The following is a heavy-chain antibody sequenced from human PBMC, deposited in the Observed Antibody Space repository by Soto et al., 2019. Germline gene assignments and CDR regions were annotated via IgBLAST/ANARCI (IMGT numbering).Heavy chain of an antibody. CDR1: GFSVTNSY. V-gene: IGHV3-53*01. Sequence: VLLEESGGGLIQPGGSLRLSCVASGFSVTNSYLTWVRQAAGKGLEWISTIYSGGRTYYADPVKGRFTISRDNSNNTLFLQMNSLRGEDTAIYYCARTIVAATKYNWFDLWGQGTLVTVSS. D-gene: IGHD1-26*01. J-gene: IGHJ5*02. CDR2: IYSGGRT. CDR3: ARTIVAATKYNWFDL.